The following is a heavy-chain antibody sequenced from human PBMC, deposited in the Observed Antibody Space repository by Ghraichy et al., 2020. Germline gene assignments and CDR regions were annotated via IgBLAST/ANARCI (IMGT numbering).Heavy chain of an antibody. Sequence: ASVKVSCKASGYTFTGYYMHWVRQAPGQGLEWMGRINPNSGGTNYAQKFQGRVTMTRDTSISTAYMELSRLRSDDTAVYYCARLGLTAIYSGYDLSRDYWGQGTLVTVSS. CDR2: INPNSGGT. J-gene: IGHJ4*02. CDR1: GYTFTGYY. CDR3: ARLGLTAIYSGYDLSRDY. V-gene: IGHV1-2*06. D-gene: IGHD5-12*01.